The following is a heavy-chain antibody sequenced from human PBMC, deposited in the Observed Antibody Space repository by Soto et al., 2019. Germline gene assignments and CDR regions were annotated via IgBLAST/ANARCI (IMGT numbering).Heavy chain of an antibody. V-gene: IGHV3-23*01. CDR2: ISESGDNT. D-gene: IGHD5-18*01. Sequence: GGSLRLSCAASGFSFSSSAMSWVRQAPGKGLEWVSAISESGDNTFYADSVKGRFTISRENSNNALYLQMDTLRAEDTALYFCAKGGYTYGLDPWGQGTLVTVSS. J-gene: IGHJ5*02. CDR1: GFSFSSSA. CDR3: AKGGYTYGLDP.